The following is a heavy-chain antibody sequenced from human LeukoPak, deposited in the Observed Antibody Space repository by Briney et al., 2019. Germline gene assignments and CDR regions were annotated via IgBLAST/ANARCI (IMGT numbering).Heavy chain of an antibody. J-gene: IGHJ6*03. CDR1: GYTFTGYY. CDR3: ARVPRGAGRVYYYYMDV. D-gene: IGHD3-10*01. CDR2: INPNSGGT. Sequence: ASVKVSCKASGYTFTGYYMHWVRQAPGQGLEWMGWINPNSGGTNYAQKFQGRVTMTRDTSISTAYMELSRLRSDDTAVYYCARVPRGAGRVYYYYMDVWGKGTTVTVSS. V-gene: IGHV1-2*02.